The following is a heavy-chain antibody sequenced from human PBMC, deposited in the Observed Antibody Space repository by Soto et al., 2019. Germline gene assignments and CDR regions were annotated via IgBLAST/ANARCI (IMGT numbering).Heavy chain of an antibody. V-gene: IGHV3-15*01. J-gene: IGHJ4*02. CDR2: IKSKTDGGTT. D-gene: IGHD3-10*01. CDR3: TTDADWYYYGSGG. CDR1: GFTFSNAW. Sequence: EVQLVESGGGLVKPGGSLRLSCAASGFTFSNAWMSWVRQAPGKGLEWVGRIKSKTDGGTTDYAAPVKGRFTISRDDSKNTLYLQMNSLKTEDTAVYYCTTDADWYYYGSGGWGQGTLVTVSS.